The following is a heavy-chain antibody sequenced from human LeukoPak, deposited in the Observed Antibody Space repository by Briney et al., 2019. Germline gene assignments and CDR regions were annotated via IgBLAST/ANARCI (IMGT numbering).Heavy chain of an antibody. CDR3: ALSIRGDY. CDR2: ISGSGGNT. J-gene: IGHJ4*02. V-gene: IGHV3-23*01. CDR1: GFTFSSYA. Sequence: GGSLRLSCAASGFTFSSYAMSWVRQAPGKGLEWVSAISGSGGNTYYADSVKGRFTISSDNSKNTLYLRMNSLRAEDTAVYYCALSIRGDYWGQGTLVTVSS. D-gene: IGHD2/OR15-2a*01.